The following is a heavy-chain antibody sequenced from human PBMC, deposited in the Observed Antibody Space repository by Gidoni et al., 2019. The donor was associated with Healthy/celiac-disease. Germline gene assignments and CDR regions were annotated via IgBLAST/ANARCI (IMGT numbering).Heavy chain of an antibody. CDR1: GFPFRSHA. Sequence: QVQLVESGGGVVQPGRSLRLSCAASGFPFRSHARHLVRQAPGKGRGWVAVISYDGSNKYYADSVKGRFTISRDNSKNTLYLQMNSLRAEDTAVYYCASSLTGDIGHAFDIWGQGTMVTVSS. CDR2: ISYDGSNK. CDR3: ASSLTGDIGHAFDI. D-gene: IGHD7-27*01. J-gene: IGHJ3*02. V-gene: IGHV3-30-3*01.